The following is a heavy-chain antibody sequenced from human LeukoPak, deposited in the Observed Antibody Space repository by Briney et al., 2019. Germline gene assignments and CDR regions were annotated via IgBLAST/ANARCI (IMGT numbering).Heavy chain of an antibody. CDR3: ARNPSNLVVK. J-gene: IGHJ4*02. CDR2: ITSSSDHM. V-gene: IGHV3-21*01. Sequence: GGSLRLSCAASGFTFSSYGMNWVRQAPGKGLEWVSSITSSSDHMYYADSVKGRFTISRDNAKSSLYLQMNSLGAEDTAVYYCARNPSNLVVKWGQGTLVTVSS. CDR1: GFTFSSYG. D-gene: IGHD1-1*01.